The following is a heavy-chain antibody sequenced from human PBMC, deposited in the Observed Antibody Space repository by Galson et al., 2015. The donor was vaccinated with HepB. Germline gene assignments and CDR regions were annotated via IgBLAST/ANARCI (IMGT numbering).Heavy chain of an antibody. V-gene: IGHV3-30*18. CDR1: GFTFSSYG. J-gene: IGHJ4*02. CDR2: ISYDGSNK. D-gene: IGHD1-26*01. Sequence: SLRLSCAASGFTFSSYGMHWVRQAPGKGLEWVAVISYDGSNKYYADSVKGRFTISRDNSKNTLYLQMNSLRAEDTAVYYCAKEISEWELWAFDYWGQGTLVTVSS. CDR3: AKEISEWELWAFDY.